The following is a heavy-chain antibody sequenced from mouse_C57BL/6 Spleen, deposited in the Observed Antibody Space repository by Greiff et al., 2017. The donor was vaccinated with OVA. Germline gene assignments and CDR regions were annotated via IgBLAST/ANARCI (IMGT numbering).Heavy chain of an antibody. Sequence: VQLQQPGAELVQPGASVKLSCKASGYTFTSYWMQWVKQRPGQGLEWIGEIDPSDSYTNYNQKFKGKATLTVDTSSSTAYMQLSSLTSEDSAVYYCARSDYGNLAWFAYWGKGTLVTVSA. J-gene: IGHJ3*01. CDR3: ARSDYGNLAWFAY. V-gene: IGHV1-50*01. D-gene: IGHD2-1*01. CDR2: IDPSDSYT. CDR1: GYTFTSYW.